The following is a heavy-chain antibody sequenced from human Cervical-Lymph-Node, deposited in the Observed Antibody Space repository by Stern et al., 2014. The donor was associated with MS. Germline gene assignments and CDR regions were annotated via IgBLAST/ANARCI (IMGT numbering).Heavy chain of an antibody. Sequence: VQLVESGGSVVQPGRSLRLSCAASTFTFSAFAMHWVRQAPGKGLEWVAVISYDAKTQFYVDSVQGRFTVSRDNSKNTLSLQMNNLRPEDTAVYYCARQMTHGPCDLWGRGTLVTVS. CDR2: ISYDAKTQ. D-gene: IGHD2-21*02. J-gene: IGHJ2*01. CDR3: ARQMTHGPCDL. V-gene: IGHV3-30*04. CDR1: TFTFSAFA.